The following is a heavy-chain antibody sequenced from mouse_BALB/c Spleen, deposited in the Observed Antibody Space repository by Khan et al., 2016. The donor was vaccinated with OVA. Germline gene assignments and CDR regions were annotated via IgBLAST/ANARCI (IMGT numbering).Heavy chain of an antibody. CDR2: MYPGSNNT. J-gene: IGHJ3*01. Sequence: QVQLKESGAELARPGASVKLSCKASGYTFTDYNINWVKQRTGQGLEWIGEMYPGSNNTYYNEKFKGKATLTAEKSSSTAYMQLSSLTSEDSAVYFCAREWGGWFPYWGQGTLVTVSA. V-gene: IGHV1-76*01. CDR3: AREWGGWFPY. CDR1: GYTFTDYN.